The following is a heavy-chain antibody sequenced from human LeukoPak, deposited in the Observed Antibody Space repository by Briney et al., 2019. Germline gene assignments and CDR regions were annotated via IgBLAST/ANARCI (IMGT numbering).Heavy chain of an antibody. V-gene: IGHV1-2*02. CDR2: INPNSGGT. D-gene: IGHD6-19*01. CDR3: ARDRTRTGYSSGWYHDY. CDR1: GYTFTGYY. Sequence: GASVKVSCKASGYTFTGYYMHWVRQAPGQGLGWMEWINPNSGGTNYAQKFQGRVTMTRDTSISTAYMELRRLRSDDTAVYYCARDRTRTGYSSGWYHDYWGQGNLVTVSS. J-gene: IGHJ4*02.